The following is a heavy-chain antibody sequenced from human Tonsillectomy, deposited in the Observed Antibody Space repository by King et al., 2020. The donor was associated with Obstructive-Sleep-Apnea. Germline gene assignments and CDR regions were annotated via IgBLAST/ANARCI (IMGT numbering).Heavy chain of an antibody. CDR3: ARPPTSYYYDTSAYY. D-gene: IGHD3-22*01. CDR1: GYSFSTYW. CDR2: IYPGDSDT. Sequence: QLVQSGAEVKKPGESLKISCKGSGYSFSTYWIGWVRQMPGKGLEWMGIIYPGDSDTRYSPSFQGQVTISADKSISTAYLQWSSLKASDTAMYYCARPPTSYYYDTSAYYWGQGTLVTVSS. V-gene: IGHV5-51*01. J-gene: IGHJ4*02.